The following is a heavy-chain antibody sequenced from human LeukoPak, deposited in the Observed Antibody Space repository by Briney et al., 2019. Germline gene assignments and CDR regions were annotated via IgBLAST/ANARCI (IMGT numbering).Heavy chain of an antibody. CDR2: ISAYNGNT. Sequence: ASVKVSCKSSGYTFTSYGIIWVRQAPGQGLEWMGWISAYNGNTNYAQKLQGRVTMTTDTSTSTAYMELRSLRSDDTAVYYCARDAHSPLTMIVVVIPDDAFDIWGQGTMVTVSS. J-gene: IGHJ3*02. D-gene: IGHD3-22*01. CDR1: GYTFTSYG. V-gene: IGHV1-18*01. CDR3: ARDAHSPLTMIVVVIPDDAFDI.